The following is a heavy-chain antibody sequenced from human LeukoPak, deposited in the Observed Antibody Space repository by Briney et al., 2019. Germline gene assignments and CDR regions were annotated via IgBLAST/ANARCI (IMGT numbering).Heavy chain of an antibody. J-gene: IGHJ3*02. Sequence: GGSLRLSCAASGFTFSSYAMSWVRQAPGKGLEWVSAISGSGGSTYYADSVKGRFTISRDNSKNTLYLQMNSLRAEDTAVYYCAKDFAGLRYFDWLYTWGAFDIWGQGTMVTVSS. CDR2: ISGSGGST. CDR3: AKDFAGLRYFDWLYTWGAFDI. D-gene: IGHD3-9*01. CDR1: GFTFSSYA. V-gene: IGHV3-23*01.